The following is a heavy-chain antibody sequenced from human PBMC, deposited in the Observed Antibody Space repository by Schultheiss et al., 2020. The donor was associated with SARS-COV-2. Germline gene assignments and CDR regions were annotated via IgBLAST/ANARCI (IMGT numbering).Heavy chain of an antibody. J-gene: IGHJ4*02. CDR1: GGSISSGGYY. D-gene: IGHD3-3*01. Sequence: LRLSCTVSGGSISSGGYYWSWIRQHPGKGLEWIGYIYYSGSTYYNPSLKSRVTISVDTSKNQFSLKLSSVTAADTAVYYCARDRREYQLVFWSGFDYWGQGTLVTVSS. CDR3: ARDRREYQLVFWSGFDY. CDR2: IYYSGST. V-gene: IGHV4-31*03.